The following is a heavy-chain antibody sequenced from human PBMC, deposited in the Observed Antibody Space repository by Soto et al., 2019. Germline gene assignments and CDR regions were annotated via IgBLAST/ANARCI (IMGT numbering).Heavy chain of an antibody. D-gene: IGHD2-2*02. V-gene: IGHV3-7*03. J-gene: IGHJ4*02. Sequence: EEQLVESGGALVRPGESLRLSCAGSGISTSSYWMGWVRQAPGRGLEWVASIKNDGTEKYYMESLKGRFTISRDNALNSVYLQMNSLRAEDTAVYFCVTVYHSDFWGQGTLVTVSS. CDR1: GISTSSYW. CDR3: VTVYHSDF. CDR2: IKNDGTEK.